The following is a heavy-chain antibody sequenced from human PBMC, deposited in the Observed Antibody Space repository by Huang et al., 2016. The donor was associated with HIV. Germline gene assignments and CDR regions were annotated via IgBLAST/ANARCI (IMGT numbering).Heavy chain of an antibody. D-gene: IGHD2-21*02. J-gene: IGHJ4*02. CDR3: ARSEVLVTAVPFDH. CDR2: IYPAASDT. V-gene: IGHV5-51*03. CDR1: GYSFTNYW. Sequence: EVQLVQSEAEVKKPGESLKISCRGSGYSFTNYWIGWVRQRPGEGLEWMGVIYPAASDTSYSPSFQGQVTFSADKSTLTAYLQWSSLQASDTAIYYCARSEVLVTAVPFDHWGQGTLVTVSS.